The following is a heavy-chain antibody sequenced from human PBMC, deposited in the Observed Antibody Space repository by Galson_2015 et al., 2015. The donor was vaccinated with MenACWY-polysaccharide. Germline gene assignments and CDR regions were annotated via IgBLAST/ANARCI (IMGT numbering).Heavy chain of an antibody. J-gene: IGHJ4*02. V-gene: IGHV1-8*01. Sequence: SVKVSCKASGYTFSSYDINWVRQATGQRLEWMGWMNPNSGNTGYAQKFQGRVTMTRNTSISTAYMELSRLTSEDTAAYYCARGRRDTAVASPSAVLLDYWGQGTLVAVSS. CDR3: ARGRRDTAVASPSAVLLDY. D-gene: IGHD5-18*01. CDR1: GYTFSSYD. CDR2: MNPNSGNT.